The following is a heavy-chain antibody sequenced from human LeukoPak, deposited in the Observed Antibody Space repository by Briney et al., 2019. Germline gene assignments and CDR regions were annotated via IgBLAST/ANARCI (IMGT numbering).Heavy chain of an antibody. V-gene: IGHV3-9*01. CDR1: GFTFSDYA. Sequence: GGSLRLSCATSGFTFSDYAMHWVRQVPGKGLEWVSGITWNSDGIDYADSVKGRFTISRDNAKNTLYLQMNSLRAEDTAVYYCAKDAIEGYYYDSSGYFNYWGQGTLVTVSS. D-gene: IGHD3-22*01. J-gene: IGHJ4*02. CDR2: ITWNSDGI. CDR3: AKDAIEGYYYDSSGYFNY.